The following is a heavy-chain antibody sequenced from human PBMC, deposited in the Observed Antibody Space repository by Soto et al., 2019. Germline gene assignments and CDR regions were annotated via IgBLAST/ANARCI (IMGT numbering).Heavy chain of an antibody. Sequence: PSETLSLTCTVSGGSISSSSYYWGWIRQPPGQGLEWLGGIDYSGCSYDNASVKCRVTIDVATSTSHFSLKLSTVTAADMVVCYCASQEVDTAMAPDYWGQGTLVTVSS. D-gene: IGHD5-18*01. CDR2: IDYSGCS. J-gene: IGHJ4*02. CDR3: ASQEVDTAMAPDY. V-gene: IGHV4-39*01. CDR1: GGSISSSSYY.